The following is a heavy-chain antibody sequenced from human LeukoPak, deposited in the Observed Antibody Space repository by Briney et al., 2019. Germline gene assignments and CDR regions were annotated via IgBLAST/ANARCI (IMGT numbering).Heavy chain of an antibody. CDR3: ARGSSGYYHSLNDAFDI. V-gene: IGHV3-21*01. CDR2: ISSSSSYI. CDR1: GFTFSSYS. J-gene: IGHJ3*02. D-gene: IGHD3-22*01. Sequence: PGGSLRLSCAASGFTFSSYSMNWVRQAPGKGLEWVSSISSSSSYIYYADSVKGRFTISRDNAKNSLYLQMNSLRAEDTAVYYCARGSSGYYHSLNDAFDIWGQGTMITVSS.